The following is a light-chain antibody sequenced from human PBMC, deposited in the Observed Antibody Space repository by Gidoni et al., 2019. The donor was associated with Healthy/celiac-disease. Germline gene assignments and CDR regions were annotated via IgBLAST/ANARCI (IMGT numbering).Light chain of an antibody. CDR3: QQSYITPPAT. V-gene: IGKV1-39*01. Sequence: DIQMTQSPSSLSASVGDRVTITCRASQSISSYLNWYQQKPGKAPKLLIYAASSLQSGVPSRFSGSGSGTDFTLTISSLQPEDFATYYCQQSYITPPATFGQGTKVEIK. CDR2: AAS. J-gene: IGKJ1*01. CDR1: QSISSY.